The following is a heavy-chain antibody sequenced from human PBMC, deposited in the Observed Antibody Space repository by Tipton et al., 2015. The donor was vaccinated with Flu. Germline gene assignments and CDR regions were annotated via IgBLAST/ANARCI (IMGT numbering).Heavy chain of an antibody. J-gene: IGHJ3*01. D-gene: IGHD3-9*01. CDR3: AKDASKRLLRYFEWLTQDAFNV. V-gene: IGHV3-30*02. CDR1: GFTFSSYG. Sequence: SLRLSCATSGFTFSSYGMHWVRQAPGKGLEWVAWVAAPWYDGGKGYYADSVKGRFTISRDKSKNTLYLQLNSLRAEDTAVYYCAKDASKRLLRYFEWLTQDAFNVWGQGTMVTVSS. CDR2: AAPWYDGGKG.